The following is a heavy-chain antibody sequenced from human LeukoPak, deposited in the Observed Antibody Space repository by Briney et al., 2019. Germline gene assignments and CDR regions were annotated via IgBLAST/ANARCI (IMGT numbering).Heavy chain of an antibody. CDR3: ARLGQGLPPSYYFGMDV. D-gene: IGHD6-19*01. CDR1: GFTVSSNY. J-gene: IGHJ6*02. CDR2: IYSGDST. Sequence: RPGGSLRLSCAASGFTVSSNYTSWVRQAPGKGLEWVSVIYSGDSTYYADSVKGRFTISRDNSKNTLYLQMNTLRAEDTAVYYCARLGQGLPPSYYFGMDVWGQGTTVTV. V-gene: IGHV3-66*01.